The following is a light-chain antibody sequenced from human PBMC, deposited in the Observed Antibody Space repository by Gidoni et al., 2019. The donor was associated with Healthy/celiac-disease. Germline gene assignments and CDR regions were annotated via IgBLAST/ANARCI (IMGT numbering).Light chain of an antibody. V-gene: IGLV2-23*01. J-gene: IGLJ1*01. CDR3: CAYVAIREYV. Sequence: QSALAQPASVSGSLGQSITISCSGVSDTLGSHKLVSWYQLRPGEVPKLILDGGSKRPSGTSDRFSASKTGSTASLTISGLRPEDEGDYYCCAYVAIREYVFGTGTKVT. CDR1: SDTLGSHKL. CDR2: GGS.